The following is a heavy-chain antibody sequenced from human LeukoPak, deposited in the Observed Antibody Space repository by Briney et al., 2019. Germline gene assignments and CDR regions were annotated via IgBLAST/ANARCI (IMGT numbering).Heavy chain of an antibody. CDR2: IKQDGSEK. V-gene: IGHV3-7*01. Sequence: VGSLRLSCAASGFTFSSYWMSWVRQAPGKGLEWVANIKQDGSEKYYVDSVKGRFTISRDNAKNSLYLQMNSLRAEDTAVYYCASWAVLGVRHVDYWGQGTLVTVSS. J-gene: IGHJ4*02. CDR3: ASWAVLGVRHVDY. D-gene: IGHD3-10*01. CDR1: GFTFSSYW.